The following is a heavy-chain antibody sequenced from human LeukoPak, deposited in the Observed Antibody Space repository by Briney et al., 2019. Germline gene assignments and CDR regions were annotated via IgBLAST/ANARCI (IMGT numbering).Heavy chain of an antibody. J-gene: IGHJ4*02. CDR1: GYTFTDYY. CDR3: ARVSGLIDY. V-gene: IGHV1-2*02. D-gene: IGHD1-26*01. CDR2: INPNDGDT. Sequence: GASVKVSCKASGYTFTDYYMHWVRQAPGQGFEWMGWINPNDGDTNYAQKFQGRVTMTRDTSISTAHMEVSRLRSDDTAVYYCARVSGLIDYWGQGTLVTVSS.